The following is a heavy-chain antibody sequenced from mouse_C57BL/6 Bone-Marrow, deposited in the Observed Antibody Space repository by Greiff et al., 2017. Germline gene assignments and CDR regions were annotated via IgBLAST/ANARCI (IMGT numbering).Heavy chain of an antibody. D-gene: IGHD1-1*01. CDR2: IDPENGDT. V-gene: IGHV14-4*01. Sequence: VQLQQSGAELVRPGASVKLSCTASGFNIKDDYMHWVKQRPEQGLEWIGWIDPENGDTEYASKFQGKATITADTSSTTAYLQLSSLTSEDTAVYYCTTLGTTVVAPFDYWGQGNTRTVLS. J-gene: IGHJ2*01. CDR1: GFNIKDDY. CDR3: TTLGTTVVAPFDY.